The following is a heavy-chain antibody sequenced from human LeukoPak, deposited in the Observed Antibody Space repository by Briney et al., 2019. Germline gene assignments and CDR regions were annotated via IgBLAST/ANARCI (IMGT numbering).Heavy chain of an antibody. D-gene: IGHD3-22*01. CDR2: ISYDGSNK. V-gene: IGHV3-30*18. CDR1: GFTFSSYG. Sequence: GRSLRLSCAASGFTFSSYGMHWVRQAPGKGLEWVAVISYDGSNKYYADSVKGRFTISRDNSKNTLYLQMNSLRAEDTAVYYCAKPRGYDSDPYYFDYWGQGTLVTVSS. CDR3: AKPRGYDSDPYYFDY. J-gene: IGHJ4*02.